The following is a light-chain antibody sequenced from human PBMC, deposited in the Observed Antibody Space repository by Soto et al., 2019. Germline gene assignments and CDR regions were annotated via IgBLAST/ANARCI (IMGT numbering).Light chain of an antibody. CDR3: VFYMGSGISV. V-gene: IGLV8-61*01. J-gene: IGLJ3*02. Sequence: QAVVTQEPSFSVSPGGTVTLTCGLRSGSVSTSYYPSWYQQTPGQAPRTLIYNTNSRSSGVPDRFSGSILGNKAALTITGAQADDESDYYCVFYMGSGISVFGGGTKLTVL. CDR2: NTN. CDR1: SGSVSTSYY.